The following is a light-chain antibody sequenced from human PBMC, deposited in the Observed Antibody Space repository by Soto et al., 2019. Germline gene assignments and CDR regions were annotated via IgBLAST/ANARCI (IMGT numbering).Light chain of an antibody. Sequence: EIVLTQSPGTLSVSAGERATLSCRASQTISSDYLAWYQQKTGQAPILLIYATSIRANGIPDRFSGSGSGTAFTLTIRRLEPEDSAIYYCQQYVGWTFGQGTKVEIK. CDR2: ATS. CDR1: QTISSDY. V-gene: IGKV3-20*01. CDR3: QQYVGWT. J-gene: IGKJ1*01.